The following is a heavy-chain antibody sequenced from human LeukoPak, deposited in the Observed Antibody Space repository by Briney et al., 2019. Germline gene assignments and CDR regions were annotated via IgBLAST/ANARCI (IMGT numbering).Heavy chain of an antibody. CDR3: ARDFWSGYYTED. V-gene: IGHV3-48*04. D-gene: IGHD3-3*01. CDR2: ISGSSSGSTSIT. J-gene: IGHJ4*02. CDR1: GIIFSTYA. Sequence: GGSLSLSCEFSGIIFSTYAMNWVRQAPGKGLEWISYISGSSSGSTSITQYADSVKGRFTISRDNAKNSLHLQMDSLSAEDTAVYYCARDFWSGYYTEDWGQGALVIVSS.